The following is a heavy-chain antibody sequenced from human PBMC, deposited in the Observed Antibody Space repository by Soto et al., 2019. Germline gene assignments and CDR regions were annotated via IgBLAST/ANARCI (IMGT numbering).Heavy chain of an antibody. D-gene: IGHD3-3*01. CDR2: IIPIFGTA. CDR3: AREIFGVIISGGRDAFDI. Sequence: SVKVSCKASGGTFSTYAISWVRQAPGQGLEWMGGIIPIFGTAKYAQKFQGRVTITADESTSTAYMELSSLRSEDTAVYYCAREIFGVIISGGRDAFDIWGQGTMVTVSS. CDR1: GGTFSTYA. V-gene: IGHV1-69*13. J-gene: IGHJ3*02.